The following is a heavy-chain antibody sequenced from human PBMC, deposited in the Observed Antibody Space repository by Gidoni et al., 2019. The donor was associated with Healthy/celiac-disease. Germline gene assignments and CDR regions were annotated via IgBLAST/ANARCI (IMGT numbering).Heavy chain of an antibody. CDR1: GRSISSRSYH. V-gene: IGHV4-39*01. CDR3: ARSGSYTGGFDY. D-gene: IGHD1-26*01. CDR2: IYYSGST. Sequence: QLQLQESGPGLVKPSETLSLTCPVSGRSISSRSYHWGWIRQPPGKGLEWIGGIYYSGSTYYNPSLKSRVTISVDTSKNQFSLKLSSVTAADTAVYYCARSGSYTGGFDYWGQGTLVTVSS. J-gene: IGHJ4*02.